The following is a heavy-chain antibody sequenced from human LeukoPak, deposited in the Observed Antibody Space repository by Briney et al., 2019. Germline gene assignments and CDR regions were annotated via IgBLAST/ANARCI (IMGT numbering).Heavy chain of an antibody. CDR3: APGSYYPGLHY. Sequence: PGGSLRLSCAASGFTFNNYALSWVRQAPGKGLEWVSTISGNGGSTYYADSVKGRFTISRDNSKNTLYLQMNSLRAEDTAVYYCAPGSYYPGLHYWGQGTLVTVSS. D-gene: IGHD1-26*01. V-gene: IGHV3-23*01. J-gene: IGHJ4*02. CDR2: ISGNGGST. CDR1: GFTFNNYA.